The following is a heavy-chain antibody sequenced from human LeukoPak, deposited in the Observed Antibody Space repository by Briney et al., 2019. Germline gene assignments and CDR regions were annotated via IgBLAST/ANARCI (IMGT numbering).Heavy chain of an antibody. D-gene: IGHD6-19*01. CDR2: INPSGSIT. V-gene: IGHV1-46*01. CDR1: GFTFTSYS. CDR3: ARGATYISGHHDA. J-gene: IGHJ4*02. Sequence: ASVKVSCKASGFTFTSYSMQWVRQAPGQRLEWMGIINPSGSITSYTQKFQGRVTITRDASTSTVYMELSSLRSDDTAVYYCARGATYISGHHDAWGQGTLVTVSS.